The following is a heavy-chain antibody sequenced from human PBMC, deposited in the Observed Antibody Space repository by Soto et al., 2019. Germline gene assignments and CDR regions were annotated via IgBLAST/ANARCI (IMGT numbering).Heavy chain of an antibody. CDR3: ARGRGLYYYGSGSYKPDY. CDR2: INHSGST. J-gene: IGHJ4*02. CDR1: GGSFSGYY. V-gene: IGHV4-34*01. Sequence: QVQLQQWGAGLLKPSETLSLTCAVYGGSFSGYYWSWIRQPPGKGLEWIGGINHSGSTNYNPSLKSRVTISVDTSKNQFSLKLSSVTAADTAVYYCARGRGLYYYGSGSYKPDYWGQGTLVTVS. D-gene: IGHD3-10*01.